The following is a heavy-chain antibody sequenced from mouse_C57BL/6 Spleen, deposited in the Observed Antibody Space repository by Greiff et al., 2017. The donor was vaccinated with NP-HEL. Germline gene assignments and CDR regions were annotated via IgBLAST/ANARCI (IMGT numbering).Heavy chain of an antibody. V-gene: IGHV1-81*01. D-gene: IGHD3-2*02. CDR3: ARVDSSGYYYAMDY. J-gene: IGHJ4*01. CDR2: IYPRSGNT. Sequence: VQLQQSGAELARPGASVKLSCKASGYTFTSYGISWVKQRTGQGLEWIGEIYPRSGNTYYNEKFKGKATLTADKSSSTAYMELLSLTSEDSAVYFCARVDSSGYYYAMDYWGQGTSVTVSS. CDR1: GYTFTSYG.